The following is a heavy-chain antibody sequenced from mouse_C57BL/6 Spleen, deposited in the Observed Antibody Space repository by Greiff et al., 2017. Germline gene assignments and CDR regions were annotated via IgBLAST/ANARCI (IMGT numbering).Heavy chain of an antibody. V-gene: IGHV5-17*01. CDR3: ARPYDGYYFDY. Sequence: DVMLVESGGGLVKPGGSLKLSCAASGFTFSDYGMHWVRQAPEKGLEWVAYISSGSSTIYYADTVKGRFTISRDNAKNTLFLQMTSLRSEDTAMYYCARPYDGYYFDYWGQGTTLTVSS. D-gene: IGHD2-3*01. CDR2: ISSGSSTI. J-gene: IGHJ2*01. CDR1: GFTFSDYG.